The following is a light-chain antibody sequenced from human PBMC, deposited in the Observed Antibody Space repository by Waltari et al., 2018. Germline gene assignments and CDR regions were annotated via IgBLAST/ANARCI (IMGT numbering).Light chain of an antibody. CDR2: SNN. V-gene: IGLV1-44*01. Sequence: QSVLTQPPSASGTPGQRVTISCSGSSSNIGSNPVHWYQQLPGTAPKLLIHSNNQRPSGVPDRFSVSKSGTSASLAISGLQSEDEADYYCATWDASLTGWVFGGGTKLTVL. CDR3: ATWDASLTGWV. CDR1: SSNIGSNP. J-gene: IGLJ2*01.